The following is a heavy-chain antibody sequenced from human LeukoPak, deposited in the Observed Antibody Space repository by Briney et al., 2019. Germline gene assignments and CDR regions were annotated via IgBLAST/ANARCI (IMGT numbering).Heavy chain of an antibody. V-gene: IGHV4-4*07. Sequence: SETLSLTCTVSGGSISNDYWSWIRQPAGKGLEWIGHIYTSGSTNYNASLKSRVTMSVDTSKNQFSLKPSSVTAADTAVYYCARDRSSSWLYYFDYWGQGTLVIVSS. CDR1: GGSISNDY. CDR2: IYTSGST. J-gene: IGHJ4*02. CDR3: ARDRSSSWLYYFDY. D-gene: IGHD6-13*01.